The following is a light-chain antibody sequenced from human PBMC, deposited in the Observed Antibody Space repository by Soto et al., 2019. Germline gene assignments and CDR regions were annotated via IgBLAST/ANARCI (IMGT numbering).Light chain of an antibody. Sequence: QSALTQPPSASGTPGQRVTISCSGSSSNIGSNYVYWYQQLPGTAPKLLIYRNNQRPSGVPDRFSGSKSGTSASLTISGLQAEDEADYYCSSYTSSNTYVFGTGTKVTV. V-gene: IGLV1-47*01. CDR1: SSNIGSNY. CDR3: SSYTSSNTYV. CDR2: RNN. J-gene: IGLJ1*01.